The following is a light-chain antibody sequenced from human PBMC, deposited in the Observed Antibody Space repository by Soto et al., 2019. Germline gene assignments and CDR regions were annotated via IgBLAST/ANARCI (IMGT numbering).Light chain of an antibody. V-gene: IGLV2-14*03. CDR2: GVT. J-gene: IGLJ1*01. Sequence: QSVLTQPTSVSGSPGQSITISCTGNHNDIGTYDYVSWYQQHPGRAPRLLIHGVTTRPSGISDRFSASKSGLTASLTISGLQPEDEADYYCSSVTSNRIYVFGPGTKVTAL. CDR3: SSVTSNRIYV. CDR1: HNDIGTYDY.